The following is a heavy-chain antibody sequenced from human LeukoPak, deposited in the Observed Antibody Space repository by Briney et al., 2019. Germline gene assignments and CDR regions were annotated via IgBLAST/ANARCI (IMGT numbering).Heavy chain of an antibody. Sequence: GGSLRLSCAASGFTFSDYYMSWIRQAPGKGLEWVLYISRSGDTIYYADSVKGRFTISRDNAKNSLYLQMNSLRAEDTAVYYCARVPYSGSYLDYWGQGTLVTVSS. CDR2: ISRSGDTI. CDR3: ARVPYSGSYLDY. V-gene: IGHV3-11*04. D-gene: IGHD1-26*01. CDR1: GFTFSDYY. J-gene: IGHJ4*02.